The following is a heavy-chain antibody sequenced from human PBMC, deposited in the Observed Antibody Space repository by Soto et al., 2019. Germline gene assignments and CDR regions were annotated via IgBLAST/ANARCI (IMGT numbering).Heavy chain of an antibody. V-gene: IGHV4-31*03. D-gene: IGHD3-16*01. CDR3: ARGRPAFKSFGSGMDV. CDR2: IFYTGST. J-gene: IGHJ6*02. CDR1: GGAINNRDYY. Sequence: QVQLQESGPGLVKPSQTLSLTCSVSGGAINNRDYYWSWIRQHPGKGLEWIGNIFYTGSTDYNPSIKGRLTISIATSKNEFSLKLTSVTAAATAVYYCARGRPAFKSFGSGMDVWGQGTTVTVSS.